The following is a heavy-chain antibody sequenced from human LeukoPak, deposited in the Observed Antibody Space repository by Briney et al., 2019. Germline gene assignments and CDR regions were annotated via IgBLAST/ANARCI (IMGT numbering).Heavy chain of an antibody. D-gene: IGHD1-14*01. CDR1: GGSISSYY. V-gene: IGHV4-59*01. CDR2: KHYSGST. CDR3: ARDGKYYYYGMDV. Sequence: SETLSLTCTGSGGSISSYYWSWIRQPPGKGLAWIGYKHYSGSTNYNPSLKSRVTISVDTSKNHFSLNLSSVTAADTAVYYCARDGKYYYYGMDVWGQGTTVTVSS. J-gene: IGHJ6*02.